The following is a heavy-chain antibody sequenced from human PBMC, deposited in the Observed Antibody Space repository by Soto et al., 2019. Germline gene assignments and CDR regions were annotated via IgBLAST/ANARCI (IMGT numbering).Heavy chain of an antibody. CDR3: ATYGSRRNDY. Sequence: VQLVESGGGLVKPGGSLRLSCAASGFTFNNAWMNWVRQTPGKGLEWVGRIKSKTDGGATEYAAPVKGRFTISRDDSKNTLYLQMDSLTTEDTAVYYCATYGSRRNDYWGQGTLVTVSS. V-gene: IGHV3-15*07. CDR2: IKSKTDGGAT. CDR1: GFTFNNAW. J-gene: IGHJ4*02. D-gene: IGHD6-13*01.